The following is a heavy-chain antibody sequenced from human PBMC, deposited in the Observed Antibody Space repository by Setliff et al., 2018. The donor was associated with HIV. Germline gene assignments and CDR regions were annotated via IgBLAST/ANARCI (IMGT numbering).Heavy chain of an antibody. V-gene: IGHV4-39*07. J-gene: IGHJ5*01. Sequence: SETLSLTCSVSGAFTTSSLYSWGWFRQSPGKGLEWIGTIFYSGTTTYNPSLKGRITISVDTSKKEFSLNLNSLTAADMAVFSCARGRYSYGPGWFDSWAQGAVVTVSS. CDR2: IFYSGTT. CDR1: GAFTTSSLYS. D-gene: IGHD5-18*01. CDR3: ARGRYSYGPGWFDS.